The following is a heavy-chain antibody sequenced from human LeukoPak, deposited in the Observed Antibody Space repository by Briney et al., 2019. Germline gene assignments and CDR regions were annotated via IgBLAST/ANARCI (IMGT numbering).Heavy chain of an antibody. CDR3: AKLERSDSDYYH. Sequence: GGSPRLSCAASGFTFSNYATNWVRQAPGKGLEWVSSISARGGNTYYAESVRGRFTVSRDSSRSTLYLQMNSLRAEDTAVYYCAKLERSDSDYYHWGQGTLVTVSS. V-gene: IGHV3-23*01. CDR2: ISARGGNT. J-gene: IGHJ5*02. D-gene: IGHD5-12*01. CDR1: GFTFSNYA.